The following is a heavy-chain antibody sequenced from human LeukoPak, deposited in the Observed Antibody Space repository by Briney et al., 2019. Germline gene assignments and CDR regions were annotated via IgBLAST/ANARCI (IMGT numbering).Heavy chain of an antibody. D-gene: IGHD5-18*01. V-gene: IGHV4-30-4*08. CDR1: GGSISSGDYY. Sequence: SQTLSLTCTVSGGSISSGDYYWSWIRQPPGKGLEWIGYIYYSGSTYYNPSLKSRVTISVDTSKNQFSLKLSSVTAADTAVYYCARGGDKDFIIQLWTFDYWGQGTLVTVSS. CDR2: IYYSGST. J-gene: IGHJ4*02. CDR3: ARGGDKDFIIQLWTFDY.